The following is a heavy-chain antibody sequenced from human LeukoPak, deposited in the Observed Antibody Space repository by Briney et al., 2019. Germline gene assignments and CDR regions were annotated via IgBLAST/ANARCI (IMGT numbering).Heavy chain of an antibody. Sequence: GGSLRLSCVASGFTFSSYSMNWVRQAPGKGLEWVSTISNSDGSTYYADSVKGRFTISRDNSENTLYLQMNSLRAEDTAVYYCAKATGYLLWGQGTLVIVSS. CDR2: ISNSDGST. D-gene: IGHD1-14*01. CDR1: GFTFSSYS. V-gene: IGHV3-23*01. J-gene: IGHJ4*02. CDR3: AKATGYLL.